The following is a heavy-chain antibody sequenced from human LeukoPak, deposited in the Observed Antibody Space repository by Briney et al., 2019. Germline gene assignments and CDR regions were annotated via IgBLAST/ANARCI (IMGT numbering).Heavy chain of an antibody. D-gene: IGHD2-21*02. Sequence: ASVKVSCKASGYTFTSYGISWVRQAPGQGLEWMGWISAYNGNTNYAQKLQGRVTMTTDTSTSTAYMELRSLRSDDTAVYYCAREARPYCGGDCPYDYWGQGTLVTVSS. CDR1: GYTFTSYG. V-gene: IGHV1-18*01. CDR3: AREARPYCGGDCPYDY. CDR2: ISAYNGNT. J-gene: IGHJ4*02.